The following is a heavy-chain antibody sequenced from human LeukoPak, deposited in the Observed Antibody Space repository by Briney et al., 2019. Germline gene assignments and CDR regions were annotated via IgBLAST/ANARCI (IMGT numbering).Heavy chain of an antibody. CDR1: GFTFTTYT. D-gene: IGHD2-15*01. J-gene: IGHJ4*02. V-gene: IGHV3-23*01. Sequence: PGGSLRLSCVASGFTFTTYTMTWVRQAPGKGLECVSTINNNGGDTYYADSVKGRFTISRDNSKNTLYLQMDSLRAEDTAVYYCAKDRAGTPWADWGQGTLVTVPS. CDR3: AKDRAGTPWAD. CDR2: INNNGGDT.